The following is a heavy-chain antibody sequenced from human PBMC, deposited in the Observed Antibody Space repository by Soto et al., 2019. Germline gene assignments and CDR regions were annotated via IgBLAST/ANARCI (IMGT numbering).Heavy chain of an antibody. CDR1: GFTFSSYA. J-gene: IGHJ6*02. CDR2: ISGSGDST. D-gene: IGHD6-13*01. Sequence: EVQLLESGGGLVQPGGSLRLSCAASGFTFSSYAMSWVRQAPGKGLEWVSVISGSGDSTYYADSVRGRFTISRDNSKNTLYLQMNSLRAADKAVYYCAKDRDGAAAGPTKFYGMDVWGQGTTVTVSS. CDR3: AKDRDGAAAGPTKFYGMDV. V-gene: IGHV3-23*01.